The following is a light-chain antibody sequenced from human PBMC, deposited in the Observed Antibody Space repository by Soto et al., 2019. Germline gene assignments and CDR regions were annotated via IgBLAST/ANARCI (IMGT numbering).Light chain of an antibody. CDR1: SGSIASNY. CDR3: QSFDSNTVI. CDR2: EDN. V-gene: IGLV6-57*02. Sequence: NFMLTQPHSVSESPGKTVTISCTGSSGSIASNYVQWYQQRPGSAPTTVIYEDNQRPSGVPDRFSGSIDRSSNSASLTISGLETEDEADYYCQSFDSNTVIFGGGTKLTVL. J-gene: IGLJ2*01.